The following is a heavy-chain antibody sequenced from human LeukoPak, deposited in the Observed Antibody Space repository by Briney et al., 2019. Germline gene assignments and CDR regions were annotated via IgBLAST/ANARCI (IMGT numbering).Heavy chain of an antibody. CDR3: TKAHYYDSSGYYFRFDY. Sequence: GGSLRLSCAASGFTFSSYGMSWVRQAPGKGLEWVAVISYDGSNKYYADSVKGRFTISRDNSKNTLYLQMNSLRAEDTAVYYCTKAHYYDSSGYYFRFDYWGQGTLVTVSS. D-gene: IGHD3-22*01. V-gene: IGHV3-30*18. J-gene: IGHJ4*02. CDR1: GFTFSSYG. CDR2: ISYDGSNK.